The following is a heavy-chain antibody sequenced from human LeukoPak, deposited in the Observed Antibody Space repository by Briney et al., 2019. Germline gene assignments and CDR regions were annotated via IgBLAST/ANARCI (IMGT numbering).Heavy chain of an antibody. J-gene: IGHJ4*02. CDR3: ARKQATVRGDY. D-gene: IGHD3-10*02. CDR2: IYSGGST. V-gene: IGHV3-53*01. Sequence: GGSLRLSCAASGFTVSSNYMSWVRQAPGKGLEWASVIYSGGSTYYADSVKGRFTISRDNAKNSLYLQMNTLRAEDTAVYYCARKQATVRGDYWGQGALVTVSP. CDR1: GFTVSSNY.